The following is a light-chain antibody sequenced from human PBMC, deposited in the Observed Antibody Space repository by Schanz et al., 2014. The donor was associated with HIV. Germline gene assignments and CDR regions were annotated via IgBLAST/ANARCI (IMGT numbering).Light chain of an antibody. CDR3: CSYAGSYLWA. J-gene: IGLJ3*02. V-gene: IGLV1-40*01. CDR1: SSNIGAGYD. CDR2: GNS. Sequence: QSVLTQPPSASGTPGQRVTISCSGSSSNIGAGYDVHWYQQLPGTAPKLLIYGNSNRPSGVPDRFSGSKSGTSASLAITGLQAEDEADYYCCSYAGSYLWAFGGGTKLTVL.